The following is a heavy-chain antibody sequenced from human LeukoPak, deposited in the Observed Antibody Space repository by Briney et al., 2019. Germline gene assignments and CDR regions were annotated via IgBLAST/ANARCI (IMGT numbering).Heavy chain of an antibody. CDR3: ARTQQLLYYYYYYMDV. J-gene: IGHJ6*03. CDR2: ISYDGSNK. V-gene: IGHV3-30*03. Sequence: GGSLRLSCAASGFTFSSYGIHWVRQAPGKGLEWVAVISYDGSNKYYADSVKGRFTISRDNSKNTLYLQMISLTAEDTAVYYCARTQQLLYYYYYYMDVWGKGTTVTVSS. CDR1: GFTFSSYG. D-gene: IGHD6-13*01.